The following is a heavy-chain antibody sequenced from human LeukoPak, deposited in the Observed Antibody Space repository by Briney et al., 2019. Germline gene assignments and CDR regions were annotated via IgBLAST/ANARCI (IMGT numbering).Heavy chain of an antibody. V-gene: IGHV3-23*01. Sequence: GGSLRLSCAASGFTLSSYAMSWVRQAQGKGLEWVSVISGSGDSTYYADSVKGRFTISRDNSKNTLYLQMNSLRAEDTAVYYCAKDPRIVGATTFDYWGQGTLVTVSS. CDR1: GFTLSSYA. J-gene: IGHJ4*02. D-gene: IGHD1-26*01. CDR3: AKDPRIVGATTFDY. CDR2: ISGSGDST.